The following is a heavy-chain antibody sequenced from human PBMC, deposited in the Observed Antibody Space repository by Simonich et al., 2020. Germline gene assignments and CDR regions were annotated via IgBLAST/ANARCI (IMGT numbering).Heavy chain of an antibody. CDR3: ARWIAVAGTGAYGMDV. V-gene: IGHV3-21*01. CDR2: ISCSSSYI. Sequence: EVQLVESGGGLVKPGGSLRLSCAASGFTFSSYSMNWVRQAPGKGREWVSSISCSSSYIYYADSVKGRFTISRDNAKNSLSLQMNSLRAEDTAVYYCARWIAVAGTGAYGMDVWGQGTTVTVSS. J-gene: IGHJ6*02. D-gene: IGHD6-19*01. CDR1: GFTFSSYS.